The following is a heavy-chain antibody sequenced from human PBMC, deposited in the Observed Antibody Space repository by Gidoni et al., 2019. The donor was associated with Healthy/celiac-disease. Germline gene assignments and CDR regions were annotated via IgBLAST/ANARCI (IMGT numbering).Heavy chain of an antibody. J-gene: IGHJ4*02. D-gene: IGHD6-13*01. CDR2: ISGSGGST. V-gene: IGHV3-23*01. Sequence: EVQLLESGGGLVQPGGSLRLSCAASGFTFSSYAMSWVRQAPGKGLEWVSAISGSGGSTYYADSVKGRFTISRDNSKNTLYLQMNSLRAEDTAVYYCAKDVSIAAAGTPNGFDYWGQGTLVTVSS. CDR3: AKDVSIAAAGTPNGFDY. CDR1: GFTFSSYA.